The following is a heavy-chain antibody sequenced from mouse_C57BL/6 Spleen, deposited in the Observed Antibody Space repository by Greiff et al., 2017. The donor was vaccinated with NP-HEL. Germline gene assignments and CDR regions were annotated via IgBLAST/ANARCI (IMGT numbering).Heavy chain of an antibody. CDR3: ARFLYYGNYDAMDY. CDR2: IYPGDGDT. V-gene: IGHV1-82*01. J-gene: IGHJ4*01. Sequence: QVQLKQSGPELVKPGASVKISCKASGYAFSSSWMNWVKQRPGKGLEWIGRIYPGDGDTNYNGKFKGKATLTADKSSSTAYMQLSSLTSEDSAVYFCARFLYYGNYDAMDYWGQGTSVTVSS. CDR1: GYAFSSSW. D-gene: IGHD2-1*01.